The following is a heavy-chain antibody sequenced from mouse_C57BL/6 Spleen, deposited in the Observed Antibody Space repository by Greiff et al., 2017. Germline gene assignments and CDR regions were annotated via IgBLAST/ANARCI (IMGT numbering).Heavy chain of an antibody. J-gene: IGHJ2*01. Sequence: QVQLQQPGAELVRPGSSVKLSCKASGYTFTSYWMHWVKQRPIQGLEWIGNIDPSDSETHYNQKFKDKATLTVDKSSSTDYMQLSSLTAEDSAVYYCAAVYYGSGQYYFDYWGQGTTLTVSS. D-gene: IGHD1-1*01. CDR1: GYTFTSYW. V-gene: IGHV1-52*01. CDR2: IDPSDSET. CDR3: AAVYYGSGQYYFDY.